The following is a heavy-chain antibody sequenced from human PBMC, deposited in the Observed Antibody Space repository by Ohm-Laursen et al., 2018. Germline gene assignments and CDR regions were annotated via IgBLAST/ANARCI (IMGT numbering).Heavy chain of an antibody. J-gene: IGHJ4*02. CDR2: LKQDGNDK. Sequence: SLRLSCSASGFAFSNHWMSWVRQAPGKGLEWVANLKQDGNDKYYVDSVKGRFTISRDNAKNSLYLHMSSLRAEDTAVYYCAREGITAAVDYWGQGTLVTVSS. CDR3: AREGITAAVDY. CDR1: GFAFSNHW. V-gene: IGHV3-7*01. D-gene: IGHD6-13*01.